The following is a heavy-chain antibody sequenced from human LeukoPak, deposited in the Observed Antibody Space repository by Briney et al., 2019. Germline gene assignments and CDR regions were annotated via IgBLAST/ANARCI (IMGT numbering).Heavy chain of an antibody. CDR3: ARRGGRTTGTGDNYYYYMDV. CDR1: GFTFSSYA. V-gene: IGHV3-13*01. CDR2: IGTAGDT. D-gene: IGHD1-1*01. J-gene: IGHJ6*03. Sequence: TGGSLRLSCAASGFTFSSYAMSWVRQAPGKGLEWVSAIGTAGDTYYPGSVKGRFTISRENAKNSLYLQMNSLRAGDTAVYYCARRGGRTTGTGDNYYYYMDVWGKGTTVTVSS.